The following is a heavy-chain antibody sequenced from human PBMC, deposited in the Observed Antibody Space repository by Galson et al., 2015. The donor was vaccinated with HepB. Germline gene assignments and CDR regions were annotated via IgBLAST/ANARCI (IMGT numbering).Heavy chain of an antibody. D-gene: IGHD3-16*02. Sequence: SLRLSCAASGFTFSSYAMSWVRQAPGKGLEWVSAISGSGGSTYYADSVKGRFTISRDNSKNTLYLQMNSLRAEDTAVYYCAKDSGDYVWGSYRYTYFDYWGQGTLVTVSS. CDR3: AKDSGDYVWGSYRYTYFDY. CDR1: GFTFSSYA. V-gene: IGHV3-23*01. J-gene: IGHJ4*02. CDR2: ISGSGGST.